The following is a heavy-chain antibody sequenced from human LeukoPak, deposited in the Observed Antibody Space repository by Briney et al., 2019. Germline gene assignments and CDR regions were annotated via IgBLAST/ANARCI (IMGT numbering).Heavy chain of an antibody. J-gene: IGHJ6*03. Sequence: PGGSLRLSCAASRFTFSSYAMHWVRQAPGKGLEYVSAISSNGGSTYYANSVKGRFTISRDNSKNTLYLQMGSLRAEDMAVCYCARVPPNYYYYYMDVWGKGTTVTVSS. V-gene: IGHV3-64*01. CDR1: RFTFSSYA. CDR3: ARVPPNYYYYYMDV. CDR2: ISSNGGST.